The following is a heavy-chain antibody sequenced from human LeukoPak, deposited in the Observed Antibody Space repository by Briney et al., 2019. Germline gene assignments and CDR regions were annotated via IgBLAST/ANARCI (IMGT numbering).Heavy chain of an antibody. J-gene: IGHJ3*02. V-gene: IGHV3-48*04. Sequence: GGSLRLSCAASGFTFSSYSMNWVRQAPGKGLEWVSYISSSGSTIYYADSVKGRFTISRDNAKNSLYLQMNSLRAEDTAVYYCARESQSAYYFDSSGYEDALDIWGQGTMVTVSS. CDR1: GFTFSSYS. CDR3: ARESQSAYYFDSSGYEDALDI. D-gene: IGHD3-22*01. CDR2: ISSSGSTI.